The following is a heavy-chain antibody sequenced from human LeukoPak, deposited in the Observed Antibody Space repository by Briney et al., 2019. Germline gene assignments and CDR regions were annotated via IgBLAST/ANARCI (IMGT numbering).Heavy chain of an antibody. J-gene: IGHJ4*02. V-gene: IGHV3-30*18. CDR3: GKGEGYYSAY. CDR1: GFTFSSYG. Sequence: GGSLRLSCAASGFTFSSYGMHWVRQAPGKGLEWVAVISYDGSNKYYADSVKGRFTISRDNSKNTLYLQMNSLRAEDTAVYYCGKGEGYYSAYGGQGTLVTVSS. CDR2: ISYDGSNK.